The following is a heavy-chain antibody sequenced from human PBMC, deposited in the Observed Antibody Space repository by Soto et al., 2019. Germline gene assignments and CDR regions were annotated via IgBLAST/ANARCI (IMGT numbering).Heavy chain of an antibody. J-gene: IGHJ3*02. CDR1: GFTFSSYG. V-gene: IGHV3-33*01. Sequence: QVQLVESGGGVVQPGRSLRLSCAASGFTFSSYGMHWVRQAPGKGVEWVAVIWYDGSNEDYADTVKGRFTIYRDNSKDALYVQMNSVRAEDTAVYYGARDRGRDAFDIWGEGTMVTVSS. D-gene: IGHD3-10*01. CDR2: IWYDGSNE. CDR3: ARDRGRDAFDI.